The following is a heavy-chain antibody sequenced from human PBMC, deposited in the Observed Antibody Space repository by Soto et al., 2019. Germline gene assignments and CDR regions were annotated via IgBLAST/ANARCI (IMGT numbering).Heavy chain of an antibody. CDR2: IYYSGST. Sequence: SETLRLTCTGSGGTISSYYWSGIRQPPGKGLEWIGYIYYSGSTNYNPSLKSRVTISVDTSKNQFSLKLSSVTAADTAVYYCAREGTDAAGIVWWVRYLHYDGMAVWGQGTTVTVSS. CDR1: GGTISSYY. V-gene: IGHV4-59*01. CDR3: AREGTDAAGIVWWVRYLHYDGMAV. J-gene: IGHJ6*01. D-gene: IGHD6-13*01.